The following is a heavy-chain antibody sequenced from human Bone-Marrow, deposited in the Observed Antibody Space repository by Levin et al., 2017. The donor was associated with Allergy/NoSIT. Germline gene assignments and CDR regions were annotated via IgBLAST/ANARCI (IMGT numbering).Heavy chain of an antibody. CDR2: ISSSGNTI. D-gene: IGHD3-3*01. CDR1: GFTFSDYE. CDR3: ARDPTINDFWSGYPPDY. V-gene: IGHV3-48*03. J-gene: IGHJ4*02. Sequence: GGSLRLSCAASGFTFSDYEMNWVRQAPGKGLEWVSYISSSGNTIYYADSVKGRFSISRDNAKNSLYLQMNSLRAEDTAVYYCARDPTINDFWSGYPPDYWGQETLVTVSS.